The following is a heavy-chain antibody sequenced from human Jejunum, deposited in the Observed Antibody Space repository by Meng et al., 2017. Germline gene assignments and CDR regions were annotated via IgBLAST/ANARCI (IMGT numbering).Heavy chain of an antibody. CDR2: ISARASDI. Sequence: GESLKISCAASGFTFNYHYMRWVRQAPGKGLEWVSDISARASDIFYADSVRGRFTVSSDNDKNKVSLKMDSLRVADTAIYYCVRDRGAAGTDYWGQGGGVTVSS. CDR1: GFTFNYHY. D-gene: IGHD6-19*01. V-gene: IGHV3-11*01. J-gene: IGHJ4*02. CDR3: VRDRGAAGTDY.